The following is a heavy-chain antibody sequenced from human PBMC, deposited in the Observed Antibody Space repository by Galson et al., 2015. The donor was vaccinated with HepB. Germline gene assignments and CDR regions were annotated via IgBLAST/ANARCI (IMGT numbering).Heavy chain of an antibody. Sequence: LRLSCAASGFTFSNYWMGWVRQPPGKGLEWIGYIYYSGSTNYNHSLKSRVTISVDTSKNQFSLKLSSVTAAATAVYYCAGGGYDSSGYNDGDDAFDIWGQGTMVTVSS. CDR1: GFTFSNYW. V-gene: IGHV4-59*01. J-gene: IGHJ3*02. CDR3: AGGGYDSSGYNDGDDAFDI. D-gene: IGHD3-22*01. CDR2: IYYSGST.